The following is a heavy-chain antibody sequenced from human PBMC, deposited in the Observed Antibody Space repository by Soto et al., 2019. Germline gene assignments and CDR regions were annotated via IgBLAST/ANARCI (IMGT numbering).Heavy chain of an antibody. V-gene: IGHV4-31*11. CDR2: ISYGGST. Sequence: TLSLTCAASGGSMSSYCWSWIRQHPGKGLDWIGCISYGGSTSYNPSLKSRVTISVDTSKNQFSLKLTSVTAADTAVYYCSRGILVWGQGALVTVSS. J-gene: IGHJ4*02. CDR3: SRGILV. CDR1: GGSMSSYC. D-gene: IGHD5-18*01.